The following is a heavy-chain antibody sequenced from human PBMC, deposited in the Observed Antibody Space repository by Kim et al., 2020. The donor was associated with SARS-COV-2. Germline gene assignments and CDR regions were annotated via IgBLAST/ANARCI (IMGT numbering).Heavy chain of an antibody. Sequence: GGSLRLSCAASGFTFSSYSMNWVRQAPGKGLEWVSSISSSSSYIYYADSVKGRFTISRDNAKNSLYLQMNSLRAEDTAVYYCARDLPVGATGFDYWGQGTLVTVSS. J-gene: IGHJ4*02. D-gene: IGHD1-26*01. CDR2: ISSSSSYI. CDR3: ARDLPVGATGFDY. V-gene: IGHV3-21*01. CDR1: GFTFSSYS.